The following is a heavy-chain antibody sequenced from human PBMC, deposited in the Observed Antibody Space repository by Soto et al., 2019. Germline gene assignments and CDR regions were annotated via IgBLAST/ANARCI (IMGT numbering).Heavy chain of an antibody. CDR2: INTNTGNP. J-gene: IGHJ5*02. CDR3: ERAKEQQLAPFDP. V-gene: IGHV7-4-1*01. Sequence: RASVKVSCKASGYTFTSYAMNWVRQAPGQGLEWMGWINTNTGNPTYAQGFTGRFVFSLDTSVSTAYLQICSLKAEDTAVYYCERAKEQQLAPFDPWGQGTLVTVSS. CDR1: GYTFTSYA. D-gene: IGHD6-13*01.